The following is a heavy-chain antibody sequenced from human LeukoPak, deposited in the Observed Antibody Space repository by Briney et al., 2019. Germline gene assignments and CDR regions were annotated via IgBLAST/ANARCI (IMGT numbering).Heavy chain of an antibody. Sequence: GASLQISCKGSGYSFTTYWIGWVRQMPGKGLEWMGIIYPGDSDTRYSPSFQGQVTISVGKSISTAYLQWSSLKASDTAMYYCARRGSDGSRLYFDYWGQGTLVTVSS. V-gene: IGHV5-51*01. CDR2: IYPGDSDT. CDR1: GYSFTTYW. CDR3: ARRGSDGSRLYFDY. D-gene: IGHD3-10*01. J-gene: IGHJ4*02.